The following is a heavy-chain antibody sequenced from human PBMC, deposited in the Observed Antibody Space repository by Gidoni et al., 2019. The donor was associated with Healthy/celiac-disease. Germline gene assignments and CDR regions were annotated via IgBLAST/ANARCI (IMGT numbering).Heavy chain of an antibody. D-gene: IGHD5-18*01. CDR1: GFTVSSNY. V-gene: IGHV3-53*01. Sequence: EVQLVESGGGLIQPGGSLRLSCAASGFTVSSNYMIWVRQAPGKGLEWVSVIYSGGSTYYADSVKGRFTISRDNSKNTLYLQMNSLRAEDTAVYYCARDAGDKRGYSYGYFDYWGQGTLVTVSS. CDR2: IYSGGST. J-gene: IGHJ4*02. CDR3: ARDAGDKRGYSYGYFDY.